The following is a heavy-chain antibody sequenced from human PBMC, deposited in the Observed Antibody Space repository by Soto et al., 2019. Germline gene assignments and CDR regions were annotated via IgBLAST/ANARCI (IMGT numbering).Heavy chain of an antibody. CDR3: ARERVKYSGWPDY. J-gene: IGHJ4*02. CDR1: GGSFSGYY. Sequence: SETLSLTCAVYGGSFSGYYWSWIRQPPGKGLEWIGEINHSGSTNYNPSLKSRVTISVDTSKNQFSLKLSSVTAADTAVYYCARERVKYSGWPDYWGQGTLVTVSS. CDR2: INHSGST. V-gene: IGHV4-34*01. D-gene: IGHD5-12*01.